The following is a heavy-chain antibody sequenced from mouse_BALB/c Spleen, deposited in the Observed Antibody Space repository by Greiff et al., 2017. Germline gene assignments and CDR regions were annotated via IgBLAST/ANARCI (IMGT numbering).Heavy chain of an antibody. V-gene: IGHV7-3*02. Sequence: DVKLVESGGGLVQPGGSLRLSCATSGFTFTDYYMSWVRQPPGKALEWLGFIRNKANGYTTEYSASVKGRFTISRDNSQSILYLQMNTLRAEDSATYYGARDYDGYYLYAMDYWGQGTSVTVSS. J-gene: IGHJ4*01. CDR1: GFTFTDYY. CDR3: ARDYDGYYLYAMDY. D-gene: IGHD2-3*01. CDR2: IRNKANGYTT.